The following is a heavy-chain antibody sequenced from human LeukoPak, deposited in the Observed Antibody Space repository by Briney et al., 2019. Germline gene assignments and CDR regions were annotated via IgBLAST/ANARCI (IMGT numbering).Heavy chain of an antibody. CDR2: ISYDGSNK. J-gene: IGHJ4*02. Sequence: GGSLRLSCAASVFTFRSYAMHWVRDAPGKGREGVAVISYDGSNKYCADSVKGRFTISRDNSKSTLYLQMNSRRAEDTAVYYCARCVDTAMEWVDYWGQGTLVTVSS. V-gene: IGHV3-30*04. CDR3: ARCVDTAMEWVDY. D-gene: IGHD5-18*01. CDR1: VFTFRSYA.